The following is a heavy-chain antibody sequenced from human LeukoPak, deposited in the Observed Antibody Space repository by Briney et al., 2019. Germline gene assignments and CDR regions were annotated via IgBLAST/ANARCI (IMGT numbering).Heavy chain of an antibody. Sequence: GESLKISCKGSGYSFTSYWIGWVRQMPGKGLEWMGIIYPGDSDTRYSPSFQGQVTISADKSISTAYLQWSSLKASDTAMYYCARGRVYYGSGSYAQFDAFDIWGKGQWSPSLQ. CDR3: ARGRVYYGSGSYAQFDAFDI. V-gene: IGHV5-51*01. D-gene: IGHD3-10*01. CDR2: IYPGDSDT. J-gene: IGHJ3*02. CDR1: GYSFTSYW.